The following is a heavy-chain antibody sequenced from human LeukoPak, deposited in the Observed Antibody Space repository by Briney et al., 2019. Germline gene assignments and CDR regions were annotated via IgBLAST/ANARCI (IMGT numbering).Heavy chain of an antibody. CDR2: IYSGGST. V-gene: IGHV3-66*01. CDR3: ARESEIYGGNHR. CDR1: GFTVSSNY. Sequence: GGSLRLSCAASGFTVSSNYMSWVRQAPGKGLEWVSVIYSGGSTYYADSVKGRFTISRDNSKNTLYLQMNSLRAEDTAVYYCARESEIYGGNHRWGQGTLVTVSS. D-gene: IGHD4-23*01. J-gene: IGHJ5*02.